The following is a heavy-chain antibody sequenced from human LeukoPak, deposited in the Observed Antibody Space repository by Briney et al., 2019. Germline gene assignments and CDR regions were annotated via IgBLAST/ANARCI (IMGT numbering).Heavy chain of an antibody. D-gene: IGHD1-14*01. CDR3: ARGEVSPGVRYYYYYYMDV. V-gene: IGHV1-8*01. Sequence: ASVKVSCKASGYTFTSYDINWVRQAPGQGLEWMGWINPNSGGTNYAQKFQGRVTMTRDTSISTAYMELSSLRSEDTAVYYCARGEVSPGVRYYYYYYMDVWGKGTTVTVSS. CDR1: GYTFTSYD. CDR2: INPNSGGT. J-gene: IGHJ6*03.